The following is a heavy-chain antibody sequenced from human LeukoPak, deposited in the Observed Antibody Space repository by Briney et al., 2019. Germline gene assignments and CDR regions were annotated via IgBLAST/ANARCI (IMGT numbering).Heavy chain of an antibody. J-gene: IGHJ4*02. CDR2: INPNSGGT. CDR1: GYTFTGYY. CDR3: ARDGGVSSGYPPKSFDY. D-gene: IGHD3-22*01. V-gene: IGHV1-2*06. Sequence: ASVKVPCKASGYTFTGYYMHWVRQAPGQGLEWMGRINPNSGGTNYAQKFQGRVTMTRDTSISTAYMELSRLRSDDTAVYYCARDGGVSSGYPPKSFDYWGQGTLVTVSS.